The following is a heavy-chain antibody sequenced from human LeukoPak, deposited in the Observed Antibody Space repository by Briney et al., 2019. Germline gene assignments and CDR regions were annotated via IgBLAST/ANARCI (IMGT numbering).Heavy chain of an antibody. CDR2: INHSGST. V-gene: IGHV4-34*01. J-gene: IGHJ4*02. CDR1: GGSFSGYY. CDR3: ARAGYYYGGSGYYYFDY. Sequence: SETLSLTCAVYGGSFSGYYWGWIRQPPGKGLEWIGEINHSGSTNYNPSLKSRVTISVDTSKNQFSLKLSSVTAADTAVYYCARAGYYYGGSGYYYFDYWGQGTLVTVSS. D-gene: IGHD3-22*01.